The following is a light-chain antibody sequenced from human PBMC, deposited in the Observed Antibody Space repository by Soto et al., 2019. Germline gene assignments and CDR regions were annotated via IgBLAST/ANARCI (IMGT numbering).Light chain of an antibody. CDR3: LQHITYPLT. Sequence: DIQMTQSPSSLSASVGDRVTITCRASQGIRNDLGRYQQKPGKAPKRLIYAASSLQSGVPSRFSGSGFGTEFILTISSRQPEDLAAYYSLQHITYPLTFGWGTKVE. CDR1: QGIRND. J-gene: IGKJ4*01. V-gene: IGKV1-17*01. CDR2: AAS.